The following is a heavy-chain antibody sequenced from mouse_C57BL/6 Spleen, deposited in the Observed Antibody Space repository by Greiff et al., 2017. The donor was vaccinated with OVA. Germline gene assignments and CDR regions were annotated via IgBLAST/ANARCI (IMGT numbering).Heavy chain of an antibody. Sequence: QVQLKQPGAELVKPGASVKLSCKASGYTFTSYWMHWVKQRPGQGLEWIGMIHPNSGSTNYNEKFKSKATLTVDKSSSTAYMQLSSLTSEDSAVYYCARSGNNYWYFDVWGTGTTVTVSS. J-gene: IGHJ1*03. CDR2: IHPNSGST. D-gene: IGHD4-1*01. CDR1: GYTFTSYW. V-gene: IGHV1-64*01. CDR3: ARSGNNYWYFDV.